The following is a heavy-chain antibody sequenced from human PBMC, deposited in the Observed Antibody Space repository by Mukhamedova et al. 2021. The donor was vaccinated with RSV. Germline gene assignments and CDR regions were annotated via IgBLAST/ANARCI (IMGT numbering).Heavy chain of an antibody. J-gene: IGHJ4*02. V-gene: IGHV3-23*01. CDR3: ATEVGAIDH. Sequence: GLEWVSGISDSGHNTYYLDSVRGRFTISRDNSENTLYLHMNSLRVDDTAVYYCATEVGAIDHWGQGTRVTVSS. CDR2: ISDSGHNT. D-gene: IGHD1-26*01.